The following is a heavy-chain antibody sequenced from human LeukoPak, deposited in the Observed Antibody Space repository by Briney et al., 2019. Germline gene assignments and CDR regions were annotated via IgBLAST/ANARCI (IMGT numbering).Heavy chain of an antibody. CDR2: INPNSGGT. CDR3: ARALLDYDFWSGYYTTQGFDY. CDR1: GYTFNGYY. Sequence: GASVKVSCKATGYTFNGYYIHWVRQAPGQGLEWMGWINPNSGGTKYAQKFQGRVTMTRDTSISTAYMELSRLRSDDTAVYYCARALLDYDFWSGYYTTQGFDYWGQGTLVTVSS. J-gene: IGHJ4*02. D-gene: IGHD3-3*01. V-gene: IGHV1-2*02.